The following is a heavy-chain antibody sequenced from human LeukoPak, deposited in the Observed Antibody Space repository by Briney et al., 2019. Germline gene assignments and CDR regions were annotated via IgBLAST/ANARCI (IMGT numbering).Heavy chain of an antibody. CDR3: ARDHLYYDILTGPYNWFDP. Sequence: ASVKVSCKASGYTFTSYAMNWVRQAPGQGLEWMGWINTNTGNPTYAQGFTGRFVFSLDTSVSTAYLQISSLEAEDTAVYYCARDHLYYDILTGPYNWFDPWGQGTLITVSS. CDR1: GYTFTSYA. V-gene: IGHV7-4-1*02. CDR2: INTNTGNP. D-gene: IGHD3-9*01. J-gene: IGHJ5*02.